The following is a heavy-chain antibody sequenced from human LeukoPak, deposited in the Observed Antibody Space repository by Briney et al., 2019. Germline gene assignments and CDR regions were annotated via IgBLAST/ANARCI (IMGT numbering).Heavy chain of an antibody. D-gene: IGHD5-24*01. Sequence: PSETLSLTCTVSGGSISSGGYYWSWIRQHPGKGLEWIGYIYYSGSTYYNPSLKSRVTISVDTSKNQFSLKLSSVTAADTAVYYCARGLDGSKRPLGPRWLPIAYWGQGTLVTVSS. J-gene: IGHJ4*02. CDR1: GGSISSGGYY. CDR3: ARGLDGSKRPLGPRWLPIAY. V-gene: IGHV4-31*03. CDR2: IYYSGST.